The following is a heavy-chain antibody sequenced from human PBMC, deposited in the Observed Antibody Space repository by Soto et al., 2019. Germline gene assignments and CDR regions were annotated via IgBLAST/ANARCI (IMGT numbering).Heavy chain of an antibody. V-gene: IGHV1-69*13. CDR3: ARDRGSSGCLDY. J-gene: IGHJ4*02. Sequence: SVKVSCKASGGTFSSYAISWVLQAPGQGLEWMGGIIPIFGTANYAQKFQGRVTITADESTSTAYMELSSLRSEDTAVYYCARDRGSSGCLDYWGQGTLVTVSS. CDR1: GGTFSSYA. CDR2: IIPIFGTA. D-gene: IGHD6-19*01.